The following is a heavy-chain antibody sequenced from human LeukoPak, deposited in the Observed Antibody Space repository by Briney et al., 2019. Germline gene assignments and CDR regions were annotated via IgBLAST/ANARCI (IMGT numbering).Heavy chain of an antibody. CDR1: GFKFSDYY. J-gene: IGHJ5*02. Sequence: GGSLRLSCAASGFKFSDYYMNWIRQAPGKGLEWVSYISNGGNTIYYADSVKGRFTISRDNAKNSLYLQMNSLRAEDTAVYYCARAGYYDSSGYLQVFSWFDPWGQGTLVTVSS. CDR2: ISNGGNTI. D-gene: IGHD3-22*01. CDR3: ARAGYYDSSGYLQVFSWFDP. V-gene: IGHV3-11*01.